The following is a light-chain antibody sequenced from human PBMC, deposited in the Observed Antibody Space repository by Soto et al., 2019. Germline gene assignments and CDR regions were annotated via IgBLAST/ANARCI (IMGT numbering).Light chain of an antibody. CDR3: YQYNNWPPWT. CDR1: QSVGSR. J-gene: IGKJ1*01. CDR2: GTS. V-gene: IGKV3D-15*01. Sequence: DIVLTQSAGTLSLSSGERANLXCRTIQSVGSRYLAWYQQQPGKAPRLLXXGTSTRATGIIVRLTGSGAGRDFTLIISSLQSEDFAVYYCYQYNNWPPWTFGQGTKVDIK.